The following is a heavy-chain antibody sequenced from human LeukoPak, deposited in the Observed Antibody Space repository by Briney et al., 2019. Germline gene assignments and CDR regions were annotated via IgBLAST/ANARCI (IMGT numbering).Heavy chain of an antibody. CDR3: ARETGITMIVVVIPGAFDI. V-gene: IGHV3-64*01. CDR1: GFTFSSYA. D-gene: IGHD3-22*01. Sequence: GGSLRLSCAASGFTFSSYAMHWVRQAPGKGLEYVSAISSNGGSTYYANSVKGRFTISRDNSKNTLYLQMGSLRAEDMAVYYCARETGITMIVVVIPGAFDIWGQGTMVTVSS. J-gene: IGHJ3*02. CDR2: ISSNGGST.